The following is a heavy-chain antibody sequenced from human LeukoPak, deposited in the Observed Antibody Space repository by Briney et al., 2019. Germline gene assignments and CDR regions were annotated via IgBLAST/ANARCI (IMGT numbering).Heavy chain of an antibody. V-gene: IGHV3-21*04. CDR2: ISSSSSYI. CDR3: AKGDDIVVVPAAIDY. J-gene: IGHJ4*02. CDR1: GFTFSSYS. Sequence: GGSLRLSCAASGFTFSSYSMNWVRQAPGKGLEWVSSISSSSSYIYYADSVKGRFTISRDNSKNTLYLEMNSLRSEDTAVYYCAKGDDIVVVPAAIDYWGQGTLVTVSS. D-gene: IGHD2-2*02.